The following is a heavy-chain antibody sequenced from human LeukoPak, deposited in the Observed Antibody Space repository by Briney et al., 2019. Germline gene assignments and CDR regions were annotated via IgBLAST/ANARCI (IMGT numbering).Heavy chain of an antibody. CDR2: MYYSGST. CDR1: GGSISSYY. CDR3: ARGYYYGSGSYYNPTHFDY. D-gene: IGHD3-10*01. J-gene: IGHJ4*02. Sequence: TSETLSLTCTVSGGSISSYYWSWIRQPTGKGLEWIGYMYYSGSTINNPSLMSRVIISVDTSKSQFSLRLSSVTAADTAVYYCARGYYYGSGSYYNPTHFDYWGQGTLVTVSS. V-gene: IGHV4-59*01.